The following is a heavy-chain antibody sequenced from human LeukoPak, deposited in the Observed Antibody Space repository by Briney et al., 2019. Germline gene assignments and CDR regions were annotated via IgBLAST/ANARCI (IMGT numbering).Heavy chain of an antibody. V-gene: IGHV4-61*02. CDR2: IYTSGST. CDR3: ASQHTYYYGSGSYKNYFDY. D-gene: IGHD3-10*01. Sequence: PSETLSLTCTVSGGSISSGSYYWSWIRQPAGKGLEWIGRIYTSGSTNYNPSLKSRVTISVDTSKNQFSLKLSSVTAADTAVYYCASQHTYYYGSGSYKNYFDYWGQGTLVTVSS. CDR1: GGSISSGSYY. J-gene: IGHJ4*02.